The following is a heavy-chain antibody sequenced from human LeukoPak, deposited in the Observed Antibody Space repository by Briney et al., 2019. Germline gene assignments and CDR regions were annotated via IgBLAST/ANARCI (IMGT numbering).Heavy chain of an antibody. CDR2: INWNGGST. J-gene: IGHJ5*02. CDR3: AREIDVAVAGNWFDP. CDR1: GFTFDDYG. D-gene: IGHD6-13*01. Sequence: PGGSLRLSCAASGFTFDDYGMSWVRQAPGKGLEWVSGINWNGGSTGYADSVKGRFTISRDNAKNSLYLQMNSLRAEDTALYHCAREIDVAVAGNWFDPWAQGTLVTVSS. V-gene: IGHV3-20*01.